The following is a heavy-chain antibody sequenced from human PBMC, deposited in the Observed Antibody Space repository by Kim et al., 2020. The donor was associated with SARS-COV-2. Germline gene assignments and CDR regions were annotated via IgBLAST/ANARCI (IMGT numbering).Heavy chain of an antibody. V-gene: IGHV4-61*01. CDR1: GGSVSSGSYY. CDR3: ARDLGGSSDAFVI. J-gene: IGHJ3*02. CDR2: IYYSGST. Sequence: SETLSLTCTVSGGSVSSGSYYWSWIRQPPGKGLEWFAYIYYSGSTNYNPSLKSRVTISLDTSKNQFSLKLSSVTAADTAVYYCARDLGGSSDAFVIWGQGTMVTVSS.